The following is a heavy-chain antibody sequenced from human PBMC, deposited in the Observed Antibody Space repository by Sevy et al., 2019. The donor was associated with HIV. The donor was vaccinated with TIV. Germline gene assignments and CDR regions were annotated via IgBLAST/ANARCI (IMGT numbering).Heavy chain of an antibody. CDR2: IYSGGRT. Sequence: GGSLRLSCAASGFTVSSNYMSWVRQAPGKGLEWVSVIYSGGRTYYADSLKGRFTISRDNSKNTLYLQMNSLRAEDTDVYYCARKTYYYVSSGYYPGGFDYWGQGTLVTVSS. V-gene: IGHV3-53*01. J-gene: IGHJ4*02. D-gene: IGHD3-22*01. CDR3: ARKTYYYVSSGYYPGGFDY. CDR1: GFTVSSNY.